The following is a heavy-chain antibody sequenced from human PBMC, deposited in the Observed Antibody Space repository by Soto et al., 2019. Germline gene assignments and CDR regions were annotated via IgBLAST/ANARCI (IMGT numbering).Heavy chain of an antibody. Sequence: SETLSLTCAVSGGSSSSGGYPWSWIRQPPGKGLEWIGYIYHSGSTYYNPSLKSRVTISVDRPKNQFSLKLSSVTAADTAVYYCARGLDSSSGYNWFDPWGQGTLVTVSS. D-gene: IGHD6-6*01. CDR1: GGSSSSGGYP. V-gene: IGHV4-30-2*01. CDR3: ARGLDSSSGYNWFDP. CDR2: IYHSGST. J-gene: IGHJ5*02.